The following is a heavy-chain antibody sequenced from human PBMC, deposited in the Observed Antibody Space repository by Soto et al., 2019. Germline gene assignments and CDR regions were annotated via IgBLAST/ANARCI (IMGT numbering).Heavy chain of an antibody. CDR3: ARDGDSSSWDKNWLDP. D-gene: IGHD6-13*01. CDR2: IYYSGST. J-gene: IGHJ5*02. Sequence: PSETLSLTCTVSDGSIGSYYGSWIRQPPGKGLEWIGYIYYSGSTNYNPSLKSRVTISVDTSKNQFSLKLSSVTAADTAVYYCARDGDSSSWDKNWLDPWGQGTLVTVSS. CDR1: DGSIGSYY. V-gene: IGHV4-59*01.